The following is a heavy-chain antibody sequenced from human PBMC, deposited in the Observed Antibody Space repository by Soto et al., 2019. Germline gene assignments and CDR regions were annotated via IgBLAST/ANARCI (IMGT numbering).Heavy chain of an antibody. J-gene: IGHJ6*02. CDR3: AREGPAAGLSYYYGMDV. CDR1: CGSISSSHW. D-gene: IGHD2-2*01. Sequence: SETLSLTCAVSCGSISSSHWWSWVRQPPGKGLEWIGEIYHSGSTNYNPSLKSRVTISVDKSKNQFSLKLSSVTAADTAVYDCAREGPAAGLSYYYGMDVGGPGTTVTV. V-gene: IGHV4-4*02. CDR2: IYHSGST.